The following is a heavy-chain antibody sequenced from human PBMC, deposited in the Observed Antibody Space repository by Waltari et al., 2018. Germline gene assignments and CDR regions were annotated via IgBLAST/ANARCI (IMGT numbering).Heavy chain of an antibody. Sequence: EVQLVQSGGGLVQPGGSLRLSCAPSGFTFSDLWMGWVRQPPEKGLEWVANIAPDGSEKYYMDSVKGRFTISRDNAKNSYYLQMNSLRPEDTAVYYCAGRYSSLDHWGQGTRVTVSS. CDR3: AGRYSSLDH. CDR1: GFTFSDLW. J-gene: IGHJ4*02. D-gene: IGHD5-18*01. V-gene: IGHV3-7*01. CDR2: IAPDGSEK.